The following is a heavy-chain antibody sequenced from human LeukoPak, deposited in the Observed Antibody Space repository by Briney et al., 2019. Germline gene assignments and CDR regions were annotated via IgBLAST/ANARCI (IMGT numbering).Heavy chain of an antibody. V-gene: IGHV1-18*01. Sequence: ASVKVSCKASGYTFTSYGISWVRQAPGQGLEWMGWISAYNGNTNYAQKLQGRVTMTTDTSTSTAYMELRSLRSDDTAVYYCARRLRNTAPYYFDYWGQGTLVTVSS. CDR2: ISAYNGNT. CDR3: ARRLRNTAPYYFDY. J-gene: IGHJ4*02. D-gene: IGHD5-18*01. CDR1: GYTFTSYG.